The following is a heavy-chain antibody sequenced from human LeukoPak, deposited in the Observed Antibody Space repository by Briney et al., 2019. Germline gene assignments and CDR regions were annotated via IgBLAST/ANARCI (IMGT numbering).Heavy chain of an antibody. CDR2: ISSSGSTI. V-gene: IGHV3-48*03. J-gene: IGHJ5*02. Sequence: GGSLRLSCAASGFTFSSYEMNWVRQAPGKGLEWVSYISSSGSTIYYADSVKGRFTISRDNAKNSLYLQMNSLRAEDTAVYYCARDRYCSSTSCYNFGFDPWGQGTLVTVSS. CDR3: ARDRYCSSTSCYNFGFDP. D-gene: IGHD2-2*02. CDR1: GFTFSSYE.